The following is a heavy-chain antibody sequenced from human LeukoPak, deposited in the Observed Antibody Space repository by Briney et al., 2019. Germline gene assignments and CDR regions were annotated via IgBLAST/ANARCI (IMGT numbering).Heavy chain of an antibody. V-gene: IGHV3-74*01. CDR3: AKSDWFDP. CDR2: IKGDGSST. Sequence: GGSLRLSCVASGFTFSGYWMHWVRQAPGKGLEWVSRIKGDGSSTSYADSVKGRFTISRDNAKSTLYLQMNSLRAEDTAVYYCAKSDWFDPWGQGTLVTVSS. CDR1: GFTFSGYW. J-gene: IGHJ5*02.